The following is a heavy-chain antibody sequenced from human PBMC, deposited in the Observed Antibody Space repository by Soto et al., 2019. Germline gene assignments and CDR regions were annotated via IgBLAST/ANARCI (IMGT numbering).Heavy chain of an antibody. CDR1: GFTFSSYA. Sequence: GGSLRLSCAASGFTFSSYAMHWVRQAPGKGLEWVSRINSDGSSTSYADSVKGRFTISRDNAKNTLYLQMNSLRAEDTAVYYCAREAEQWLAHHFDYWGQGTLVTVSS. CDR3: AREAEQWLAHHFDY. J-gene: IGHJ4*02. CDR2: INSDGSST. V-gene: IGHV3-74*01. D-gene: IGHD6-19*01.